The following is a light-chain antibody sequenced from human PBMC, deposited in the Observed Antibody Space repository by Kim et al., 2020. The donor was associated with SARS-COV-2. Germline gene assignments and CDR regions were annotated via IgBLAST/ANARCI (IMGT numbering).Light chain of an antibody. CDR1: KSNVGNNP. CDR2: GDV. Sequence: QSVLTQPPSASGTPGQRVTISCSGSKSNVGNNPVNWYQQFPGTAPKLLIYGDVQRPSGVFDRFSGSKSGTSASLAIGGLHSEDEADYYCAAWDGSLNVWVFGGGTQLTVL. CDR3: AAWDGSLNVWV. J-gene: IGLJ3*02. V-gene: IGLV1-44*01.